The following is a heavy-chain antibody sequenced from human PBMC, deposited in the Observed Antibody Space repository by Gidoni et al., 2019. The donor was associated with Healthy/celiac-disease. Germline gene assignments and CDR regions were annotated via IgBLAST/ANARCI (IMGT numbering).Heavy chain of an antibody. CDR3: ARTIVVVPAAMRPDDAFDI. V-gene: IGHV4-39*01. CDR1: GGPISSSSYY. Sequence: QLQLQESGPGLVKPSETLSLTCTVSGGPISSSSYYWGWIRQPPGKGLEWIGSIYYCGSTYYNPSLKSRVTISVDTSKNQFSLKLSSVTAADTAVYYCARTIVVVPAAMRPDDAFDIWGQGTMVTVSS. J-gene: IGHJ3*02. CDR2: IYYCGST. D-gene: IGHD2-2*01.